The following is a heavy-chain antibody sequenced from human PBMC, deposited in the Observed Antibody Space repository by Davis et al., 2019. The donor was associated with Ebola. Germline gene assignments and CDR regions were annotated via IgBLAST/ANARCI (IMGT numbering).Heavy chain of an antibody. J-gene: IGHJ6*02. V-gene: IGHV1-46*01. CDR3: ARDFEQQPVVYYYYYGMDV. CDR1: GYTFTSYD. D-gene: IGHD6-13*01. Sequence: ASVKVSCKASGYTFTSYDINWVRQAPGQGLEWMGIINPSGGSTSYAQKFQGRVTMTRDTSTSTVYMELSSLRSEDTAVYYCARDFEQQPVVYYYYYGMDVWGQGTTVTVSS. CDR2: INPSGGST.